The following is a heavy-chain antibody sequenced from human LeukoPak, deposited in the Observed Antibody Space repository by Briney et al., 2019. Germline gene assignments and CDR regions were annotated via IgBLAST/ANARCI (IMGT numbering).Heavy chain of an antibody. D-gene: IGHD2-15*01. CDR1: GFTSGSYA. J-gene: IGHJ5*02. V-gene: IGHV3-30*04. CDR2: LSYDGSDK. CDR3: ARDPCSGGSCFPLDP. Sequence: GGSLRLSCAASGFTSGSYAMHWVRQAPGKGLEWVAVLSYDGSDKYYADSVKGRFTISRDNSKNTLYLQMNSLRAEDTAIYYCARDPCSGGSCFPLDPRGQGTLVTVSS.